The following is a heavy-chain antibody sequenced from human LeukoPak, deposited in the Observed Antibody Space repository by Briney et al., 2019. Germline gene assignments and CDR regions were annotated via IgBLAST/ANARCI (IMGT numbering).Heavy chain of an antibody. CDR1: GFTFNSYA. CDR2: ISYDGSIN. CDR3: ARDRRYCSGDSCYFDYFFDY. Sequence: PGGSLRLSCAASGFTFNSYAVHWVRQAPGKGLEWVAVISYDGSINFYSASVKGRFTISRDNSKNTLYLQMNSLRADDTALYFCARDRRYCSGDSCYFDYFFDYWGQGTLVTVSS. V-gene: IGHV3-30*04. D-gene: IGHD2-15*01. J-gene: IGHJ4*02.